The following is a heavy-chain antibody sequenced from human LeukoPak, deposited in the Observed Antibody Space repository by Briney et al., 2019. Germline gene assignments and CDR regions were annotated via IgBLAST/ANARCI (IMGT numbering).Heavy chain of an antibody. V-gene: IGHV3-53*01. Sequence: PGGSLRLSCAASGFTVSTNYMTWVRQAPGKGLEWVSVIYSGGDTYYADSVKGRFTISRESSKNTLFLQMNSLRAEDTAVYYCARSKEFDWLDYWGQGTLVTVSS. CDR1: GFTVSTNY. D-gene: IGHD3-9*01. CDR2: IYSGGDT. CDR3: ARSKEFDWLDY. J-gene: IGHJ4*02.